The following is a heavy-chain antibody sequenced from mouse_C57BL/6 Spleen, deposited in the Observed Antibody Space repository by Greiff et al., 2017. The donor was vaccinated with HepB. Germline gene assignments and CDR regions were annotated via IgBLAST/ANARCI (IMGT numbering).Heavy chain of an antibody. CDR3: ARSMITPTLYYFDY. D-gene: IGHD2-4*01. CDR1: GYTFTDYY. Sequence: EVQLQQSGPELVKPGASVKISCKASGYTFTDYYMNWVKQSHGKSLEWIGDINPNNGGTSYNQKFKGKATLTVDKSSSTAYMELRSLTSEDSAVYYCARSMITPTLYYFDYWGQGTTLTVSS. V-gene: IGHV1-26*01. CDR2: INPNNGGT. J-gene: IGHJ2*01.